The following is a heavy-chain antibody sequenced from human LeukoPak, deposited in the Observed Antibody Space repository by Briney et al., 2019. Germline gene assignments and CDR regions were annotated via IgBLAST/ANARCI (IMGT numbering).Heavy chain of an antibody. V-gene: IGHV1-69*04. J-gene: IGHJ3*02. Sequence: ASVKVSCKASGGTFSSYAISWVRQAPGQGLEWMGRIIPILGIANYAQKFQGRVTITADKSTSTAYMELSSLRSEDTAVYYCARDMNWNDVGAFDIWGQGTTVTVSS. D-gene: IGHD1-1*01. CDR3: ARDMNWNDVGAFDI. CDR1: GGTFSSYA. CDR2: IIPILGIA.